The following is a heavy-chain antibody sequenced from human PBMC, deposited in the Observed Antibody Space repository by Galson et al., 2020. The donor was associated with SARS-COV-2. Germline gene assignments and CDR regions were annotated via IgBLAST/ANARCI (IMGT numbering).Heavy chain of an antibody. Sequence: GGSLRLSCAASGFTFSSYAMHWVPHAPGKGLEWVAVISYDGSNKYYADSVKGRFTISRDNSKNTLYLQMNSLRAEDTAVYYCASGSYYVVDYWGQGTLVTVSS. CDR2: ISYDGSNK. CDR3: ASGSYYVVDY. CDR1: GFTFSSYA. V-gene: IGHV3-30*04. D-gene: IGHD1-26*01. J-gene: IGHJ4*02.